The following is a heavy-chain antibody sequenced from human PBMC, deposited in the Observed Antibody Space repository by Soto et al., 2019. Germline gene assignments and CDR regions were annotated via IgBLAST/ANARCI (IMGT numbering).Heavy chain of an antibody. CDR3: ARVDYYDSSGYYGY. CDR2: ISGYNGNT. D-gene: IGHD3-22*01. Sequence: QVQLVQSGAEVKKPGASVKVSCKASGYTFTIYGISWVRQAPGQGLEWMGWISGYNGNTDYAQNLQDRVTLTTDASTSSVYMKPRSLRSDDTAVYYCARVDYYDSSGYYGYWGQGTLITVSS. J-gene: IGHJ4*02. CDR1: GYTFTIYG. V-gene: IGHV1-18*04.